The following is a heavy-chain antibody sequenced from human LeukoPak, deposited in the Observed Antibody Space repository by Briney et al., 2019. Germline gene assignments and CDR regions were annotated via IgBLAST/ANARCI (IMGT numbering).Heavy chain of an antibody. CDR1: GYTFSTYD. Sequence: GASVTVSCKAAGYTFSTYDISWVRQATGQGLEWMGWMKPKSGNTLYAQKFQGRVTMTRDMSTSTVYMELSSLRSEDTAVYYCARDRSGSGSYYRGFDYWGQGTLVTVSS. CDR3: ARDRSGSGSYYRGFDY. D-gene: IGHD3-10*01. V-gene: IGHV1-8*01. CDR2: MKPKSGNT. J-gene: IGHJ4*02.